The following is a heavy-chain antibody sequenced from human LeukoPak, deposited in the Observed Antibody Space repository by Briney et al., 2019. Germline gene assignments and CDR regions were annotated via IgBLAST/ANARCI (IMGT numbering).Heavy chain of an antibody. D-gene: IGHD6-13*01. CDR3: ARLGRQPKYYYYYYGMDV. CDR2: INHSGST. J-gene: IGHJ6*02. Sequence: SETLSLTCAVYGGSFSGYYWSWIRQPPEKGLEWIGEINHSGSTNYNPSLKSRVTISVDTSKNQFSLKLSSVTAADTAVYYCARLGRQPKYYYYYYGMDVWGQGTTVTVSS. V-gene: IGHV4-34*01. CDR1: GGSFSGYY.